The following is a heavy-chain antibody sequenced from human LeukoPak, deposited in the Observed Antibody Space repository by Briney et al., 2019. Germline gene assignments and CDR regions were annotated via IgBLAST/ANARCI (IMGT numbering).Heavy chain of an antibody. CDR2: ISYDGSNK. D-gene: IGHD6-13*01. CDR3: AKDLGSSWYDTGEDY. Sequence: GGSLRLSCAASGFTFSSYGTHWVRQAPGKGLEWVAVISYDGSNKYYADSVKGRFTISRDNSKNTLYLQMNSLRAEDTAVYYCAKDLGSSWYDTGEDYWGQGTLVTVSS. V-gene: IGHV3-30*18. CDR1: GFTFSSYG. J-gene: IGHJ4*02.